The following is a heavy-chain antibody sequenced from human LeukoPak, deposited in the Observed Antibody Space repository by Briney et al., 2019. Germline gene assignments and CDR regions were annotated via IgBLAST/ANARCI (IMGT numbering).Heavy chain of an antibody. Sequence: GGSLRLSCTASGFTFSGYSMNWIRQAPGKGLEWVSSFGTRSTSIYHAGSVKGRFAISRDNAKNSLYLQMNSLRAEDTALYYCAREVSEGFDFWGQGTLVTASS. CDR2: FGTRSTSI. CDR3: AREVSEGFDF. D-gene: IGHD3-22*01. CDR1: GFTFSGYS. J-gene: IGHJ4*02. V-gene: IGHV3-21*01.